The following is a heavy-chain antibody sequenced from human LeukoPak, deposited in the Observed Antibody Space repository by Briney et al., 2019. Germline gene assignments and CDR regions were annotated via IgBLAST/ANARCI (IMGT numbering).Heavy chain of an antibody. J-gene: IGHJ5*02. Sequence: SETLSLTCTVSGYSISSGSYWGWIRQPPGKGLEWVGSIYHSGSTYHNPSLKSRVTISVNTSKNQFSLKLRSVTAADTAVYYCARPTARLGWFDPWGQGTLVTVSS. CDR2: IYHSGST. V-gene: IGHV4-38-2*02. CDR3: ARPTARLGWFDP. D-gene: IGHD6-6*01. CDR1: GYSISSGSY.